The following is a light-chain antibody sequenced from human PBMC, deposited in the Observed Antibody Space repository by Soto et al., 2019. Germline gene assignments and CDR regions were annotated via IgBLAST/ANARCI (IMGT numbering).Light chain of an antibody. CDR3: LQHSNLPWT. CDR2: DAS. CDR1: QGSSNY. V-gene: IGKV1-17*03. J-gene: IGKJ1*01. Sequence: DIQMTQSPSAMSASVGDRATITCRGRQGSSNYLSWCQQKPGKVPKRLIYDASNWQSGAPSRFIGSGSRTEFSLTIRSLQPEDFATYFCLQHSNLPWTFGQGTKV.